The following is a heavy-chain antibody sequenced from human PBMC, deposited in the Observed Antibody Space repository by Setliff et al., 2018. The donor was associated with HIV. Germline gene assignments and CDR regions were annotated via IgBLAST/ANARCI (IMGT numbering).Heavy chain of an antibody. CDR1: GFTFSTYW. CDR3: ARAPGQLWQSDYYGMDV. V-gene: IGHV3-48*03. CDR2: ISSSGSII. Sequence: PGGSLRLSCAASGFTFSTYWMSWVRQAPGKGLEWVSFISSSGSIIYYAGSVKGRFTISRDNAKNSLYLQMNSLRGEDTAVYYCARAPGQLWQSDYYGMDVWGQGTTVTVSS. J-gene: IGHJ6*02. D-gene: IGHD5-18*01.